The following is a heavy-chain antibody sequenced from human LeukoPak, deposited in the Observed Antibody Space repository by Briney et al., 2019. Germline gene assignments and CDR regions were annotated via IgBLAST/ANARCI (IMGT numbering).Heavy chain of an antibody. D-gene: IGHD2-2*01. CDR2: IYYSGST. J-gene: IGHJ5*02. CDR1: GGSISSGGYY. CDR3: ARDMCSSTSCLVDP. Sequence: SETLSLTCTVSGGSISSGGYYWTWVRQHPGKGLEWIGYIYYSGSTYYNPSLKSRVTISVDTSKNQFSLKLSSVTAADTAVYYCARDMCSSTSCLVDPWGQGTLVTVSS. V-gene: IGHV4-31*03.